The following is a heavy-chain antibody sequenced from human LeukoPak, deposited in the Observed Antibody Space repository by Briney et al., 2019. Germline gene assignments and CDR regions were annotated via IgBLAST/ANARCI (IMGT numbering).Heavy chain of an antibody. CDR1: GFTFSSYA. D-gene: IGHD1-26*01. CDR3: ARSRSWELLKNYFDY. CDR2: ISYDGSNK. J-gene: IGHJ4*02. Sequence: GRSLRLSCAASGFTFSSYAMHWVRQAPGKGLEWVAVISYDGSNKYYADSVKGRFTISRDNSKNTLYLQMNSLRAEDTAVYYCARSRSWELLKNYFDYWGQGTLVTVSS. V-gene: IGHV3-30-3*01.